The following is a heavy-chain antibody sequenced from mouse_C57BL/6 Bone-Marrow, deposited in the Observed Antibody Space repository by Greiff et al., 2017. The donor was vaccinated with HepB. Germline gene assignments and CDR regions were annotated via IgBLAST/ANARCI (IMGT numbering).Heavy chain of an antibody. CDR3: ARIGRYYYGSSWYFDV. Sequence: QVTLKVCGPGILQPSQTLSLTCSFSGFSLSTFGMGVGWIRQPSGKGLEWLAHIWWDDDKYYNPALKSRLTISKDTSKNQVFLKIANVDTADTATYYCARIGRYYYGSSWYFDVWGTGTTVTVSS. D-gene: IGHD1-1*01. CDR1: GFSLSTFGMG. V-gene: IGHV8-8*01. J-gene: IGHJ1*03. CDR2: IWWDDDK.